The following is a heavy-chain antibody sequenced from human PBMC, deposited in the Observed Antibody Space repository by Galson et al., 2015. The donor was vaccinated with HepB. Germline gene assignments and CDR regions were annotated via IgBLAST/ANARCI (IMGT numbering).Heavy chain of an antibody. CDR3: ARSGHSSTWYSLARVDV. J-gene: IGHJ6*02. CDR2: VYYSGNT. Sequence: SETLSLTCAVSGGSISNYYWSWIRQPPGKGLDWIGYVYYSGNTEYNPSLKSRVTISIDTSKNQFSLKLRSVTAADTAVYYCARSGHSSTWYSLARVDVWGQGTTVTVSS. V-gene: IGHV4-59*01. D-gene: IGHD6-13*01. CDR1: GGSISNYY.